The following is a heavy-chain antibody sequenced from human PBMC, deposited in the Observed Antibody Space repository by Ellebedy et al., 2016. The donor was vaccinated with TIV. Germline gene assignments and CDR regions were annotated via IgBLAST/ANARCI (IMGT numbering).Heavy chain of an antibody. CDR1: GYSFSTYW. CDR3: ARSDSSGYEFDY. D-gene: IGHD3-22*01. V-gene: IGHV5-51*01. Sequence: GESLKISCKGSGYSFSTYWIGWVRQMPGKGLEWMGIIYPGDSDTRYSPSFQGQVSISVDKSISTAYLQWSSLKASDTAIYYCARSDSSGYEFDYWGQGTLVTVSS. J-gene: IGHJ4*02. CDR2: IYPGDSDT.